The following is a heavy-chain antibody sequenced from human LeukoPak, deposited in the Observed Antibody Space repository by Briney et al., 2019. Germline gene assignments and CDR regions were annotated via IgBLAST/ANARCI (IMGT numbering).Heavy chain of an antibody. D-gene: IGHD3-9*01. CDR2: IYYSGST. J-gene: IGHJ4*02. CDR3: ARGSVRYYAY. Sequence: PSETLSLTCTVSGGSISSYYWSWIRQPPGKGLEWIGYIYYSGSTNYNPSLKSRVTISVDTSKNQFSLKLSSVTAADTAVYYCARGSVRYYAYWGQGTLVTVSS. V-gene: IGHV4-59*12. CDR1: GGSISSYY.